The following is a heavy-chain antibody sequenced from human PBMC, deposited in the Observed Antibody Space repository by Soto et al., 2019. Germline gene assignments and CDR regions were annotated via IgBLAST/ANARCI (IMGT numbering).Heavy chain of an antibody. Sequence: GGSLRLSCAASGFSSACYALTWVRLSPGKGLEWVASISGGGGSTYYADSVKGRFSISRDNSNRMVYLQMGSLTAGDTAVYYCAKTETFNGYYNAFDYWGQGTRVTVSS. CDR3: AKTETFNGYYNAFDY. CDR1: GFSSACYA. D-gene: IGHD3-9*01. CDR2: ISGGGGST. V-gene: IGHV3-23*01. J-gene: IGHJ4*02.